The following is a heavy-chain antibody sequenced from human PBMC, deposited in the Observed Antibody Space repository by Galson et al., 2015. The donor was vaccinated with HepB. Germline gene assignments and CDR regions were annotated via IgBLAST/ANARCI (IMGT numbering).Heavy chain of an antibody. CDR2: ISGSGGST. J-gene: IGHJ4*02. V-gene: IGHV3-23*01. CDR1: GFTFSSYA. CDR3: AKDRSGGITIFY. Sequence: SLRLSCAASGFTFSSYAMSWVRQAPGKGLEWVSAISGSGGSTYYADSVKGRFTISRDNSKNTLYLQMNSLRAEDTAAYYCAKDRSGGITIFYWGQGTLVTVSS. D-gene: IGHD3-9*01.